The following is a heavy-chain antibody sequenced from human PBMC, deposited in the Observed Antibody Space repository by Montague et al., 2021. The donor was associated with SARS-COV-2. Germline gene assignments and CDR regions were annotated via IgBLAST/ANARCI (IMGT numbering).Heavy chain of an antibody. Sequence: SETLSLTCTVSGGSISSFYWSWFRQPPGKGLEWIGYISDSGSTYYNPSLKSRVTISVDTSKNQLFLKLSSVTAADTAVYYCARFPTSYYYDSKAAPATPDAFDIWGQGTMVTVS. CDR1: GGSISSFY. CDR3: ARFPTSYYYDSKAAPATPDAFDI. V-gene: IGHV4-4*08. J-gene: IGHJ3*02. CDR2: ISDSGST. D-gene: IGHD3-22*01.